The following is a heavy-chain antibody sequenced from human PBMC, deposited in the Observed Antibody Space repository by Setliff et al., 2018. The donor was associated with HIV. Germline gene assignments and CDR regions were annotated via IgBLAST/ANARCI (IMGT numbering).Heavy chain of an antibody. CDR2: ISGSGDIT. CDR3: AKAELSSGRYYFDY. J-gene: IGHJ4*02. D-gene: IGHD6-19*01. CDR1: GFSFRSYA. V-gene: IGHV3-23*01. Sequence: GESLKISCAASGFSFRSYAVSWVRQAPGKGLEWVSVISGSGDITYYRESVKGRFTVSRDNSNNTVYLQMNSLRAEDTAMYYCAKAELSSGRYYFDYWGQGTLVTVSS.